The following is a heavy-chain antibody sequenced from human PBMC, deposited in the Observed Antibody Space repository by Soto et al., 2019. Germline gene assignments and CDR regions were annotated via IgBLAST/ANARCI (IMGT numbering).Heavy chain of an antibody. J-gene: IGHJ6*02. CDR1: GYSFTSYW. CDR3: ARLWNYLPDNYYYGMDV. Sequence: GESLKISCKGSGYSFTSYWISWVRQMPGKGLEWMGRIDPSDSYTNYSPSFQGHVTISADKSISTAYLQWSSLKASDTAMYYCARLWNYLPDNYYYGMDVWGPGTTVTVS. V-gene: IGHV5-10-1*01. D-gene: IGHD1-7*01. CDR2: IDPSDSYT.